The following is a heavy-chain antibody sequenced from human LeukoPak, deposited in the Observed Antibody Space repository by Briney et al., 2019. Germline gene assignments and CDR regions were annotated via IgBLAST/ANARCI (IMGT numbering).Heavy chain of an antibody. V-gene: IGHV4-34*01. J-gene: IGHJ4*02. CDR3: ARYSSGWYQESNTCYFDY. Sequence: SETLSLTCAVYGGSFSGYYWSWIRQPPGKGLEWIGEINHSGSTNYNPSLKSRVTISVDTSKNQFSLKLSSVTAADTAVYYCARYSSGWYQESNTCYFDYWGQGTLVTVSS. CDR2: INHSGST. D-gene: IGHD6-19*01. CDR1: GGSFSGYY.